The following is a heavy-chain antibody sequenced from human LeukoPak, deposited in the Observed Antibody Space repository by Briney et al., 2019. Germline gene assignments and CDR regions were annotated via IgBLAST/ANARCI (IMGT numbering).Heavy chain of an antibody. D-gene: IGHD4-17*01. J-gene: IGHJ3*02. CDR3: ARDPNGDYIGAFDM. CDR1: GFSFSAYA. Sequence: PGGSLRLSCTASGFSFSAYAMMWVRQAPGKGPEWVSAIRGSGVNTYYADSVKGRFTISRDNSKYTLFLQMNSLRAEDTAVCYCARDPNGDYIGAFDMWGPGTMVTVSS. V-gene: IGHV3-23*01. CDR2: IRGSGVNT.